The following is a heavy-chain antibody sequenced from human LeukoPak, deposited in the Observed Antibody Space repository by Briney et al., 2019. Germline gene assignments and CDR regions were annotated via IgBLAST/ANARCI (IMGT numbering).Heavy chain of an antibody. Sequence: PSETLSLTCAVSGGSISSSNWWSWVRQPPGKGLEGIGEIYHSGSTNYNPSLKSRVTISVDTSKRPFSLKLSSVTAADTAVYYCARTSDYYYDSSGPLDAFDIWGQGTMVTVSS. J-gene: IGHJ3*02. CDR1: GGSISSSNW. CDR3: ARTSDYYYDSSGPLDAFDI. CDR2: IYHSGST. V-gene: IGHV4-4*02. D-gene: IGHD3-22*01.